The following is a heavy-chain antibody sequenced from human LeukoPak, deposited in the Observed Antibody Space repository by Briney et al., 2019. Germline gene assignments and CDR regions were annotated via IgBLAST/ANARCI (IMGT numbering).Heavy chain of an antibody. J-gene: IGHJ2*01. V-gene: IGHV4-39*01. CDR1: GGSISSSSYY. Sequence: SETLSLTCTVSGGSISSSSYYWGWIRQPPGKGLEWIGSIYYSGSTYYNPSLKSRVTISVDTSKNQFSLRLSSVTAADTAVYYCARRPLGYYYDSSGPSSYWYFDLWGRGTLVTVSS. D-gene: IGHD3-22*01. CDR3: ARRPLGYYYDSSGPSSYWYFDL. CDR2: IYYSGST.